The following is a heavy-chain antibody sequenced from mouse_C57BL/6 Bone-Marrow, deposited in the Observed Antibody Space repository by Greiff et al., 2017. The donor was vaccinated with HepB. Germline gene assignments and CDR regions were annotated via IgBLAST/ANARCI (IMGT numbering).Heavy chain of an antibody. D-gene: IGHD3-1*01. J-gene: IGHJ3*01. CDR3: ARRASLLSWFAY. CDR2: IDPSDSYM. V-gene: IGHV1-50*01. CDR1: GYTFTSYW. Sequence: VQLQQPGAEFVKPGASVKLSCKASGYTFTSYWMQWVKQRPGQGLEWIGEIDPSDSYMNYNQKFKGKATLTVDTSSSTAYMQLSSLTSEDSAVYYWARRASLLSWFAYWGQGTLVTVSA.